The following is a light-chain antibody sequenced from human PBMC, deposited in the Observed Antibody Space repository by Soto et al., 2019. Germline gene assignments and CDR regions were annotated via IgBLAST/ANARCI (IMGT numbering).Light chain of an antibody. CDR3: SSYTGTTVI. V-gene: IGLV2-14*01. CDR2: EVT. Sequence: QSALTQPASVSGSPGQSITISCTGTRSDVGGYNFVSWFQQHPGKAPKLIIYEVTNRPSGISNRFSGSKSGNTASLTISGLQAEDEADYYCSSYTGTTVIFGGGTKLTVL. J-gene: IGLJ2*01. CDR1: RSDVGGYNF.